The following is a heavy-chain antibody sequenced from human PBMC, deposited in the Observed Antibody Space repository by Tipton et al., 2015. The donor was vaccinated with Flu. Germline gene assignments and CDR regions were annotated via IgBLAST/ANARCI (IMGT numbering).Heavy chain of an antibody. CDR1: GFTVSSNY. CDR2: IYSGGST. CDR3: ARTISGSYYGFEWFDP. J-gene: IGHJ5*02. D-gene: IGHD1-26*01. V-gene: IGHV3-53*01. Sequence: VQLVQSGGGLIQPGGSLRLSCAASGFTVSSNYMSWVRQAPGKGLEWVSVIYSGGSTYYADSVKGRFTISRDNSKNTLYLQMNSLRAEDTAVYYCARTISGSYYGFEWFDPLGQGTLVTVSS.